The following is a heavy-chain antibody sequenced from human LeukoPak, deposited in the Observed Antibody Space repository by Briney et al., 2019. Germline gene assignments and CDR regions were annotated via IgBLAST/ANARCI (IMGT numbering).Heavy chain of an antibody. D-gene: IGHD3-16*01. CDR3: ARESIAEPGVPFGP. V-gene: IGHV1-46*01. CDR2: INPSGGST. Sequence: ASVKVSCKASGYTFTGHYMHWVRQAPGQGLEWMGMINPSGGSTRYEQKFQGRVTMTRDTSTSTVYMELSSLRSEDTAVYYCARESIAEPGVPFGPWGQGTLVTVSS. CDR1: GYTFTGHY. J-gene: IGHJ5*02.